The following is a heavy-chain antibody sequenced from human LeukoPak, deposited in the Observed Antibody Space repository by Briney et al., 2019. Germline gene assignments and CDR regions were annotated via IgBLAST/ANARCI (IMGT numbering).Heavy chain of an antibody. CDR3: ARDMIVPGRVEY. CDR1: GFTFSSYS. J-gene: IGHJ4*02. Sequence: PGGSLRLSCAASGFTFSSYSMNWVRQAPGKGLEWVSSISSSSSYIYYADSVKGQFTISRDNAKNSLYLQMNSLRAEDTAVYYCARDMIVPGRVEYWGQGTLVTVSS. CDR2: ISSSSSYI. V-gene: IGHV3-21*01. D-gene: IGHD3-22*01.